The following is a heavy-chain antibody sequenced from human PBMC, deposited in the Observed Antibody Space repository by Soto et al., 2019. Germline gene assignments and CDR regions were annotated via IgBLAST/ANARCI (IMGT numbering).Heavy chain of an antibody. CDR1: GGSISSSSYY. CDR2: IYYSGST. J-gene: IGHJ4*02. V-gene: IGHV4-39*01. Sequence: PSETLSLTCTVSGGSISSSSYYWGWIRQPPGKGLEWIGSIYYSGSTYYSPSLKSRVTISVDTSKNQFSLKLSSVTAADTAVYYCARVDTAMVTPYYWGQGTLVTVSS. CDR3: ARVDTAMVTPYY. D-gene: IGHD5-18*01.